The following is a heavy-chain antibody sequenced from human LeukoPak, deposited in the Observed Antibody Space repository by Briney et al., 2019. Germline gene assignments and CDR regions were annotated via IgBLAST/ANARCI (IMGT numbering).Heavy chain of an antibody. D-gene: IGHD4-23*01. CDR1: GGSISSYY. J-gene: IGHJ4*02. Sequence: PSETLSLTCTVSGGSISSYYWSWIRQPPGKGLEWIGYIYYSGSTNYNPSLKSRVTISVDTSKNQFSLKLSSVTAAGTAVYYCARGLSGGNSGYYFDYWGQGTLVTVSS. V-gene: IGHV4-59*01. CDR2: IYYSGST. CDR3: ARGLSGGNSGYYFDY.